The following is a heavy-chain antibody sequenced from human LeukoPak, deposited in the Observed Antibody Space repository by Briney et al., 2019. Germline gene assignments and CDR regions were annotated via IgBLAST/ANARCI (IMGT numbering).Heavy chain of an antibody. CDR1: GYTFTSYD. CDR2: MNPNSGNT. J-gene: IGHJ4*02. V-gene: IGHV1-8*01. CDR3: ARRHGRCSDGSRYYPDY. D-gene: IGHD2-15*01. Sequence: ASVKVSCKASGYTFTSYDINWVRQATGQGLEWMGWMNPNSGNTGYAQKFQGRVTMTRNSSMTTAYMELSSLRSEDTAVYYCARRHGRCSDGSRYYPDYWGQGTLVTVSS.